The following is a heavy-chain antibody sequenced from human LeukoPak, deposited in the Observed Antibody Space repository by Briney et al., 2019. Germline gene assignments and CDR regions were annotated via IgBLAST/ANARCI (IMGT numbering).Heavy chain of an antibody. CDR1: GGSFSGYY. CDR3: VRGAALRYDILTGYYPTLSSYYYYIDV. CDR2: INHSGST. V-gene: IGHV4-34*01. J-gene: IGHJ6*03. D-gene: IGHD3-9*01. Sequence: SETLSLTCAVYGGSFSGYYWSWIRQPPGKGLDWIGEINHSGSTNYNPSLKSRVTISVDTSKNQFSLKLSSVTAADTAVYYGVRGAALRYDILTGYYPTLSSYYYYIDVWGKGTTVTFS.